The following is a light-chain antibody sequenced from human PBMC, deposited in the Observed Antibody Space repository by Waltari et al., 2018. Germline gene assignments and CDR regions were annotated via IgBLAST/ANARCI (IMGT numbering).Light chain of an antibody. CDR2: NDN. CDR1: ISNIGSNS. J-gene: IGLJ3*02. Sequence: QSVLTQAPSASGTPGQRVTISCSGSISNIGSNSVYWYQQLPGTAPKLLIYNDNQRPSGVPDRFYGSKSGTSASLTISGLQSEDEADYYCATWDGTLDGPEFGGGTRLTVV. CDR3: ATWDGTLDGPE. V-gene: IGLV1-44*01.